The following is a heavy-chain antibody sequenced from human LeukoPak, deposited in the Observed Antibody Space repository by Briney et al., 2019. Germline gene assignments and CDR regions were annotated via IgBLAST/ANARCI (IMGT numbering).Heavy chain of an antibody. J-gene: IGHJ6*03. CDR3: ARRSGAGTTYYYYYYMDV. V-gene: IGHV3-7*01. Sequence: GGSLRLSCAASGFTFTNYWMHWVRQAPGKGLEWVASIKQDEGERYYVDSVKGRFTISRDNAKNSLYLQMDSLSAEDTAVYHCARRSGAGTTYYYYYYMDVWGKGTTVTISS. CDR1: GFTFTNYW. D-gene: IGHD1-1*01. CDR2: IKQDEGER.